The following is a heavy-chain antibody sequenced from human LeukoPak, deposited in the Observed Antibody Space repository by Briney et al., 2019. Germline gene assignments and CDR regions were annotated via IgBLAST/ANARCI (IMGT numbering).Heavy chain of an antibody. D-gene: IGHD1-26*01. CDR3: ARVFGIVGATWFDP. Sequence: SETLSLTCAVYGGSFSGYYWSWIRQLPGKGLEWIGEINYSGSTNYNPSLKSRVTISVDTSKNQFSLKLSSVTAADTAVYYCARVFGIVGATWFDPWGQGTLVIVSS. V-gene: IGHV4-34*01. CDR1: GGSFSGYY. J-gene: IGHJ5*02. CDR2: INYSGST.